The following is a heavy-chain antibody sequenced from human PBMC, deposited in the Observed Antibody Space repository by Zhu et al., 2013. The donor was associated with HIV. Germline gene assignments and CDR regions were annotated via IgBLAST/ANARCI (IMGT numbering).Heavy chain of an antibody. Sequence: QVQLQESGPGLVKPSETLSLTCTVSGGSISSYYWSWIRQPPGQGLEWIGYMYYSGSTSYNPSLKSRVTISADTSKNQVSLRLSSVTAADTAVYYCAKGGRGVRKTTVGKTGDLDSWGQGTLVTVSS. D-gene: IGHD4-17*01. V-gene: IGHV4-59*01. J-gene: IGHJ4*02. CDR3: AKGGRGVRKTTVGKTGDLDS. CDR1: GGSISSYY. CDR2: MYYSGST.